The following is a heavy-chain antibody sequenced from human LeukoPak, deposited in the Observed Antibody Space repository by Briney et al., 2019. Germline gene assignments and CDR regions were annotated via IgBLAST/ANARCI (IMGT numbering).Heavy chain of an antibody. CDR1: GGSISSYY. CDR3: ARENDRYGRIDY. V-gene: IGHV4-59*01. Sequence: SETLSLTCTVSGGSISSYYWSWVRQPPGKGLEWIGYVSFSGSTDYNPSLKSRVIISIDTSKNQFSLRLSSVTAADTAVYYCARENDRYGRIDYWGQGTQVTVSS. J-gene: IGHJ4*02. CDR2: VSFSGST. D-gene: IGHD5-18*01.